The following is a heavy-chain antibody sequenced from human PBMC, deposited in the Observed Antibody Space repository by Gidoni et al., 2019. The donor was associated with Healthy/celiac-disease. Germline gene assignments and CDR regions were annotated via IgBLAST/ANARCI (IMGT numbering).Heavy chain of an antibody. CDR2: IYYSGST. CDR1: GGSISSSSYY. Sequence: QLQLQESGPGLVKPSETLSLTCTVPGGSISSSSYYWGWIRQPPGKGLEWIGSIYYSGSTYYNPSLMSRVPISVDTSKNQFSLKLSSVTAADTAVYYCAREVVGYGSSWLNWYFDLWGRGTLVTVSS. CDR3: AREVVGYGSSWLNWYFDL. D-gene: IGHD6-13*01. V-gene: IGHV4-39*07. J-gene: IGHJ2*01.